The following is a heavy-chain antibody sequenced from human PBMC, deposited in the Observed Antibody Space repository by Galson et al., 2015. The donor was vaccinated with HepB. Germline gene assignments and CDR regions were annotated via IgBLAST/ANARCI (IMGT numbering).Heavy chain of an antibody. J-gene: IGHJ6*02. D-gene: IGHD1-26*01. V-gene: IGHV1-24*01. CDR2: FDPEDGET. Sequence: SVKVSCKVSGYTLTELSMHWVRQAPGKGLEWMGGFDPEDGETIYAQKFQGRVTMTEDTSTDTAYMELSSLRSEDTAVYCCATALGAPPYYYYYGMDVWGQGTTVTVSS. CDR1: GYTLTELS. CDR3: ATALGAPPYYYYYGMDV.